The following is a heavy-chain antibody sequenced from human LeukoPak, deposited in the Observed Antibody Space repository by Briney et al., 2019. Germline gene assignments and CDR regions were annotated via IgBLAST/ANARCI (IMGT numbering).Heavy chain of an antibody. D-gene: IGHD3-3*01. CDR2: INHSGST. V-gene: IGHV4-34*01. CDR3: ERGPSITIFGVVINY. CDR1: GGSFSGYY. J-gene: IGHJ4*02. Sequence: SETLSLTCAVYGGSFSGYYWSWIRQPPGKGLEWIGEINHSGSTNYNPSLKSRVTISVDTSKNQFSLKLSSVTAADTAVYYCERGPSITIFGVVINYWGQGTLVTVSS.